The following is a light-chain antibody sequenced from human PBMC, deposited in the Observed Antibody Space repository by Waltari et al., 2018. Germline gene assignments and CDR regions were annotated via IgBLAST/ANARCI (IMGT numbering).Light chain of an antibody. J-gene: IGKJ1*01. CDR2: DTS. CDR1: QSVSSY. Sequence: EIVLTQSQATLSLSPGERATLSCRASQSVSSYLAWYQQKPGQAPRLLIYDTSNRATGIPARFSGSGYGTDFTLTISSLEPEDCAVYYCQQRSNWPGTFGQGTKVEIK. CDR3: QQRSNWPGT. V-gene: IGKV3-11*01.